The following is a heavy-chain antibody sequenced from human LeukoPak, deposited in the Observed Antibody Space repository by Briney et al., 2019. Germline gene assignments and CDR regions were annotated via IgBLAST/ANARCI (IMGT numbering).Heavy chain of an antibody. Sequence: PSETLSLTCTVSGYSISSGYYWGWIRQPPGKGLEWIGSIYHSGSTYYNPSLKSRVTISADTSKNQFSLKLSSVTAADTAVYYCARVGISGLFDYWGQGTLVTVS. CDR3: ARVGISGLFDY. V-gene: IGHV4-38-2*02. J-gene: IGHJ4*02. CDR2: IYHSGST. D-gene: IGHD5-12*01. CDR1: GYSISSGYY.